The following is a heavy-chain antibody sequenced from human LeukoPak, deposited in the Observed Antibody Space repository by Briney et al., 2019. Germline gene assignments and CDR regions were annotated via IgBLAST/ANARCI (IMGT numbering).Heavy chain of an antibody. CDR2: IIPILGIA. V-gene: IGHV1-69*02. Sequence: SVKVSCKASGGTFSSYTISWVRQAPGQGLDWMGRIIPILGIANYAQKFQGRVTITADKSTSTAYMELSSLRSEDTAVYYCARVSDYYYMDVWGKGTTVTVSS. J-gene: IGHJ6*03. CDR3: ARVSDYYYMDV. CDR1: GGTFSSYT.